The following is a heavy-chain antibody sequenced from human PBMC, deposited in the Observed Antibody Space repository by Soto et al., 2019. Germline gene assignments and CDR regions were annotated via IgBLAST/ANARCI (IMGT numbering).Heavy chain of an antibody. CDR3: ASDRYTSPWYYFDD. J-gene: IGHJ4*02. D-gene: IGHD2-2*02. CDR1: GAPISSSNW. Sequence: SETLSLTCAVSGAPISSSNWWSWVRQPPGKGLEWIGEIYHRGNIDYNPSLKSRVTISVDKSKNQFSLKLTSVTAADTAVYYCASDRYTSPWYYFDDWGQGILVTVAS. CDR2: IYHRGNI. V-gene: IGHV4-4*02.